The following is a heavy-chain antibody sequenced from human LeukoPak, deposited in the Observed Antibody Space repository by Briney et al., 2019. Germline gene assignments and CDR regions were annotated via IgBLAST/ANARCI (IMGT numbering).Heavy chain of an antibody. J-gene: IGHJ3*02. D-gene: IGHD6-25*01. CDR3: ARAVRLSAFDI. CDR2: ISTSGSTI. CDR1: GFTFTNAW. V-gene: IGHV3-11*01. Sequence: PGGSLRLSCAASGFTFTNAWMSWVRQAPGKGLEWVSYISTSGSTIYYADSVKGRFTISRDNAKNSLYLQMNSLRAEDTAVYYCARAVRLSAFDIWGQGTMVTVSS.